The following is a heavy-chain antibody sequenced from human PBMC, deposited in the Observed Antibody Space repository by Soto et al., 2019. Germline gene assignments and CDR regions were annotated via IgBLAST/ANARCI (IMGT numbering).Heavy chain of an antibody. J-gene: IGHJ3*02. D-gene: IGHD3-22*01. Sequence: GGSLRLSCAASGFTFSSYGMHWVRQAPGKGLEWVAVISYDGSNKYYADSVKGRFTISRDNSKNTLYLQMNSLRAEDTAVYYCARQVLERRQRITMSPHAFDIWGQGTMVTVSS. CDR3: ARQVLERRQRITMSPHAFDI. CDR1: GFTFSSYG. CDR2: ISYDGSNK. V-gene: IGHV3-30*03.